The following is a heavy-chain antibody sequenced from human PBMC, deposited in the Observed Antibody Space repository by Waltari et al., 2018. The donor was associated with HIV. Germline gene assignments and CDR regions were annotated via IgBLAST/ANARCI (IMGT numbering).Heavy chain of an antibody. Sequence: QVQLFQTGDETQTPVASVKVSCTPSGYVGTDNDITWGRQGPGRGIEWVGWVKPKIGNTGYAKNVQGSGMMNSGVSLTITYLDLRNLKYGDTAVYDGARGLFWSGYYAEAVLDFWGQGTMVTVSS. J-gene: IGHJ4*02. D-gene: IGHD3-3*01. CDR1: GYVGTDND. V-gene: IGHV1-8*01. CDR2: VKPKIGNT. CDR3: ARGLFWSGYYAEAVLDF.